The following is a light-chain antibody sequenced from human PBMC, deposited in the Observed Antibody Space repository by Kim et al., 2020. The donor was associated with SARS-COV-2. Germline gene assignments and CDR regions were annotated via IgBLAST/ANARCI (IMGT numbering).Light chain of an antibody. CDR3: NSRDSSGNHYV. CDR2: GKN. V-gene: IGLV3-19*01. Sequence: SSELTQDPAVSVALGQTVRITCHGDSLRSYYASWYQQKPGQAPVLVIYGKNNRPSGIPDRFSGSSSGNTAPLTITGAQAEDEADYYCNSRDSSGNHYVFG. J-gene: IGLJ1*01. CDR1: SLRSYY.